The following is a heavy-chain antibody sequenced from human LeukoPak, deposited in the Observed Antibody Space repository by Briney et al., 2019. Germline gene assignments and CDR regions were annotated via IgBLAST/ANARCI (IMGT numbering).Heavy chain of an antibody. J-gene: IGHJ5*02. CDR1: GYSISSGYY. CDR2: IYHSGST. CDR3: ARDWDYYDSSGYYNSWFDP. Sequence: SETLSLTCTVSGYSISSGYYWGWIRQPPGKGLEWIGSIYHSGSTYYNPSLKSRVTISVDTSKNQFSLKLSSVTAADTAVYYCARDWDYYDSSGYYNSWFDPWGQGTLVTVSS. V-gene: IGHV4-38-2*02. D-gene: IGHD3-22*01.